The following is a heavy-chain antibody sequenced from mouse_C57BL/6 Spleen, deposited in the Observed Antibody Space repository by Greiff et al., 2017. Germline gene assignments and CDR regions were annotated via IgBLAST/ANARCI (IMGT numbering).Heavy chain of an antibody. Sequence: EVKLEESGGGLVQPGGSMKLSCVASGFTFSNYWMNWVRQSPEKGLEWVAQIRLKSDNYATHYAESVKGRFTISRDDSKSSVYLQMNNLRAEDTGIYYCTGYYDGFLYFDYWGQGTTLTVSS. J-gene: IGHJ2*01. CDR3: TGYYDGFLYFDY. V-gene: IGHV6-3*01. D-gene: IGHD2-4*01. CDR1: GFTFSNYW. CDR2: IRLKSDNYAT.